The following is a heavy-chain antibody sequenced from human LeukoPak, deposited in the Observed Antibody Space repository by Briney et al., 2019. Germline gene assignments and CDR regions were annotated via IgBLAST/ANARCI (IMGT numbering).Heavy chain of an antibody. CDR3: ARSLPSSLYYDILTGYPTYDAFDI. CDR1: GYTFTSYG. D-gene: IGHD3-9*01. J-gene: IGHJ3*02. CDR2: ISAYNGNT. Sequence: GASVKVSCKASGYTFTSYGISWVRQAPGQGLEWMGWISAYNGNTNYAQKLQGRVTMTTDTSTSTAYMELRSLRSDDTAVYYCARSLPSSLYYDILTGYPTYDAFDIWGQGTMVTVSS. V-gene: IGHV1-18*01.